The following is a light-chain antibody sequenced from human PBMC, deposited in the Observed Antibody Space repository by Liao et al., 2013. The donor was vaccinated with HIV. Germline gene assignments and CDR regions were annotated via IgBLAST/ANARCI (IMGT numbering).Light chain of an antibody. V-gene: IGLV3-21*01. J-gene: IGLJ2*01. CDR1: ALPKQY. CDR2: YDS. CDR3: QVWDNSRDHVI. Sequence: SYELTQPPSVSVSPGQTARITCSGDALPKQYAYWYQQKPGQAPVLVIYYDSDRPSGIPERFSGSNSGNTATLTISRVEAGDEADYYCQVWDNSRDHVIFGGGTKLTVL.